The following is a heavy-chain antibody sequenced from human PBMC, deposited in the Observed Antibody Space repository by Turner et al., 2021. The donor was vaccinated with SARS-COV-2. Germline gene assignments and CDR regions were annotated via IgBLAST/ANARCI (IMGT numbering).Heavy chain of an antibody. CDR1: AGTFSNYS. D-gene: IGHD3-22*01. J-gene: IGHJ3*02. CDR2: IFAILGIA. V-gene: IGHV1-69*08. Sequence: QVQREQSGAQVKNRESSVKVLCKPYAGTFSNYSISWVRQAPGQGLVWMGRIFAILGIANFTKRFESRDTITAEKATSIAYMELSSLRSENTAVYYCARDDSSGHYSGAFDIWGQGTLVTVSS. CDR3: ARDDSSGHYSGAFDI.